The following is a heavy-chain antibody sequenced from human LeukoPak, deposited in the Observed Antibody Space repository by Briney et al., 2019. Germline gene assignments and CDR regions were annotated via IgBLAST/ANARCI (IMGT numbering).Heavy chain of an antibody. CDR2: IYYSGST. CDR1: GGSISSSSYY. J-gene: IGHJ5*02. V-gene: IGHV4-39*07. Sequence: PSETLSLTCTVSGGSISSSSYYWGWIRQPPGKGLEWIGSIYYSGSTYYNPSLKSRVTISVDTSKNQFSLKLSSVTAADTAVYYCARASFGGWYYYDSSGYNNWFDPWGQGTLVTVSS. D-gene: IGHD3-22*01. CDR3: ARASFGGWYYYDSSGYNNWFDP.